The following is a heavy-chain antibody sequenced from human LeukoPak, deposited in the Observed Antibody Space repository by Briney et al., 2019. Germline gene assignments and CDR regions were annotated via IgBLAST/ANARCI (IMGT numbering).Heavy chain of an antibody. J-gene: IGHJ5*02. V-gene: IGHV3-30*04. CDR1: GFTFSSYA. Sequence: TGGSLRLSCAASGFTFSSYAMHWVRQAPGKGLEWVAVISYDGSNKYYADSVKGRFTISRDNSKNTLYLQMNSLRAEDTAVYYCAKDFDPWGQGTLVTVSS. CDR2: ISYDGSNK. CDR3: AKDFDP.